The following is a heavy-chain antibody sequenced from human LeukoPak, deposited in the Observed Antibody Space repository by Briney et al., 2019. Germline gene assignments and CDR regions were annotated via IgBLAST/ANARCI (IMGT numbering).Heavy chain of an antibody. D-gene: IGHD4-17*01. CDR3: ASAYGDYGLDY. J-gene: IGHJ4*02. CDR1: GITFGTYG. Sequence: GGSLRLSCVASGITFGTYGMHWVRQAPGMGLEWVAVIWYDGSNKWYADSARGRFTISRDNSNNTLYLEMSSLGAEDTATYYCASAYGDYGLDYWGQGTLVTVSS. V-gene: IGHV3-33*01. CDR2: IWYDGSNK.